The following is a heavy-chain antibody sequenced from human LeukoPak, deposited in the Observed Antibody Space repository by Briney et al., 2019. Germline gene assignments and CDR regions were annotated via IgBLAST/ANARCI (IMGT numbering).Heavy chain of an antibody. D-gene: IGHD6-13*01. Sequence: PSETLSLTCTVSGGSISSYYWSWIRQPPGKGLEWIGYIYYSGSTNYNPSLKSRVTISVDTSKNQFSLKPSSVTAADTAVYYCATYSSSWYARFQHWGQGTLVTVSS. CDR2: IYYSGST. CDR3: ATYSSSWYARFQH. CDR1: GGSISSYY. J-gene: IGHJ1*01. V-gene: IGHV4-59*01.